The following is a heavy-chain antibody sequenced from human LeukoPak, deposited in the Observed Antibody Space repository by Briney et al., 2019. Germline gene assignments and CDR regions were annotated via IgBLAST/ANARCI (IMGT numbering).Heavy chain of an antibody. CDR3: AKDQGGLWFGELSRNWFDP. D-gene: IGHD3-10*01. Sequence: PGGSLRLSCAASGFTFSSYAMSWVRQAPGKGLEWVSAISGSGGSTYYADSVKGRFTISRDNSKNTLYLQMNSLRAEDTAVYYCAKDQGGLWFGELSRNWFDPWGQGPLVTVST. J-gene: IGHJ5*02. V-gene: IGHV3-23*01. CDR1: GFTFSSYA. CDR2: ISGSGGST.